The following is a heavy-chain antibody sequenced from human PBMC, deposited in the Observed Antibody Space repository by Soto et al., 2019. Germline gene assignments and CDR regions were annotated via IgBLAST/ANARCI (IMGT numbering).Heavy chain of an antibody. D-gene: IGHD6-19*01. J-gene: IGHJ4*02. V-gene: IGHV3-23*01. CDR2: ISGSGGST. Sequence: SGFTFSSYAISWFRQAPGKGLEWVSAISGSGGSTYYADSVKGRFTISRDNSKNTLYLQMNSLRAEDTAVYYCAKRTARIAVAGNLDYWGQGTLVTVYS. CDR1: GFTFSSYA. CDR3: AKRTARIAVAGNLDY.